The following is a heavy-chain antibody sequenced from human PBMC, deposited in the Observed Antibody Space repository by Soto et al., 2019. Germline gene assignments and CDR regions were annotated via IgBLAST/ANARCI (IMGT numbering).Heavy chain of an antibody. D-gene: IGHD1-26*01. CDR1: SDSIGSNNW. CDR2: IYHSGPT. CDR3: ERKVMDIFSGSPPFDP. Sequence: TSETLSLTCAVSSDSIGSNNWWSWVRQPPGKGLEWTGEIYHSGPTDYNPSLKSRVTISLDKSKNQFSLRLTSVTAADTAVYYCERKVMDIFSGSPPFDPWGQGTLVTVSS. J-gene: IGHJ5*02. V-gene: IGHV4-4*02.